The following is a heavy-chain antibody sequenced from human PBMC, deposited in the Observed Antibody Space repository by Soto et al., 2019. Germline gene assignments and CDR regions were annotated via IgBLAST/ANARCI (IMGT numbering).Heavy chain of an antibody. CDR3: ARTVEIIAARGFDY. V-gene: IGHV4-34*01. Sequence: QVQLQQWGAGLLKPSETLSLTCAVYGGSVSGYYWSWIRQPPGKGLEWIGEINHSGSTNYNPSLKRRVTISVDTSKNQFSLKLSSVTAADTAVYYCARTVEIIAARGFDYWGQGTLVTVSS. J-gene: IGHJ4*02. CDR2: INHSGST. D-gene: IGHD6-6*01. CDR1: GGSVSGYY.